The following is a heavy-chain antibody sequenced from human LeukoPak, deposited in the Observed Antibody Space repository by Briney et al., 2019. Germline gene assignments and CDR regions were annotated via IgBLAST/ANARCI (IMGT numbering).Heavy chain of an antibody. CDR2: ISGTSSLI. Sequence: GGSLRLSCAASGFTFSTYSMNWVRQAPGKGLEWVSYISGTSSLIYYADSVKGRFTISRDNAKNSLYLQMNSLRDEDTAVYYCVRDQFFSFDYRGQGTLVTVSS. V-gene: IGHV3-48*02. CDR3: VRDQFFSFDY. D-gene: IGHD3-3*01. CDR1: GFTFSTYS. J-gene: IGHJ4*02.